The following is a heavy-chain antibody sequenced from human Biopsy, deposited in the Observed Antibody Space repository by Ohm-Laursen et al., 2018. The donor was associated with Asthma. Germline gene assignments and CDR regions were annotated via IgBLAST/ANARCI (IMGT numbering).Heavy chain of an antibody. J-gene: IGHJ6*02. V-gene: IGHV4-39*01. Sequence: SDTLSLTCCLSSGSGGYMRSGNYYWGWIRQPPGKGLEWIGSIYYSGTTYYNPSLESRVTVSADTSKNQFSLKLISVTAADTAVYYCVRGSSSWHHGPFHYYYGLDVWGQGTKATVSS. CDR1: GGYMRSGNYY. D-gene: IGHD6-13*01. CDR2: IYYSGTT. CDR3: VRGSSSWHHGPFHYYYGLDV.